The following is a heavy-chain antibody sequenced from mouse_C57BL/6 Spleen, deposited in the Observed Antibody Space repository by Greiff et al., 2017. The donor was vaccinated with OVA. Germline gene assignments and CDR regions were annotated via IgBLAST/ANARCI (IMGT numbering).Heavy chain of an antibody. CDR3: ASLITTVDWYFDV. J-gene: IGHJ1*03. CDR2: IRNKANGYTT. Sequence: EVKLVESGGGLVQPGGSLSLSCAASGFTFTDYYMSWVRQPPGKALEWLGFIRNKANGYTTEYSASVKGRFTISRDNSQSILYLQMNALRAEDSATYYCASLITTVDWYFDVWGTGTTVTVSS. V-gene: IGHV7-3*01. D-gene: IGHD1-1*01. CDR1: GFTFTDYY.